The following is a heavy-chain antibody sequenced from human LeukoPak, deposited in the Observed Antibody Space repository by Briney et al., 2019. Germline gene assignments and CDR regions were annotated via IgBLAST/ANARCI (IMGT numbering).Heavy chain of an antibody. Sequence: GGSLRLSCAASGFTFSDYYMSWVRQAPGKGGEWGSYISSSGGTIYYADSVKGGFTISRDNAKNSLYMQMNSLRAEDTDVYYCEAGEGGAREAFDIWGQGTMVTVSS. J-gene: IGHJ3*02. V-gene: IGHV3-11*04. CDR3: EAGEGGAREAFDI. D-gene: IGHD3-10*01. CDR2: ISSSGGTI. CDR1: GFTFSDYY.